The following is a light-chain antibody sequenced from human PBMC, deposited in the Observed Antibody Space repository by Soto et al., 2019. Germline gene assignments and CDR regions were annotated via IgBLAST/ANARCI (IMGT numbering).Light chain of an antibody. CDR3: QQYNDWPNYT. V-gene: IGKV3-15*01. CDR2: ATS. J-gene: IGKJ2*01. Sequence: EIFMAQSPATLSVSAGERATLSCRASQSVGGNIAWYQQSPGQAPRLLIYATSTRATGIPARFSGRGSGTEFTLTISSLQSEDSAVYYCQQYNDWPNYTFGQGTKLEI. CDR1: QSVGGN.